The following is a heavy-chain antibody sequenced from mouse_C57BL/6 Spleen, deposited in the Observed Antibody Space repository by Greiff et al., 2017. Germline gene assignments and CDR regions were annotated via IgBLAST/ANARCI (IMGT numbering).Heavy chain of an antibody. D-gene: IGHD2-3*01. J-gene: IGHJ4*01. Sequence: DVHLVESGAGLVKPGGSLKLSCAASGFTFSSSAMSWVRQTPEKRLEWVAYISSGGDYIDYADTVKGRFTIARYNARNTLYLQRSSLKSEDTAMYYCTRDDGDYWGQGTSVTVSS. V-gene: IGHV5-9-1*02. CDR2: ISSGGDYI. CDR3: TRDDGDY. CDR1: GFTFSSSA.